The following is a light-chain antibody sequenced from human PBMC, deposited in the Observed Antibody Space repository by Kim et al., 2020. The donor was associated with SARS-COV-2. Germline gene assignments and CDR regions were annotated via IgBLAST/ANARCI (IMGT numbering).Light chain of an antibody. CDR2: QDS. Sequence: VAPGQTASNTCSGDKLGDKYACWYQQKPSQSPVLVIYQDSKRPSGIPERFSGSNSGNTATLTISGTQAMDEADYYCQAWDSSTSVVFGGGTQLTVL. CDR1: KLGDKY. CDR3: QAWDSSTSVV. J-gene: IGLJ2*01. V-gene: IGLV3-1*01.